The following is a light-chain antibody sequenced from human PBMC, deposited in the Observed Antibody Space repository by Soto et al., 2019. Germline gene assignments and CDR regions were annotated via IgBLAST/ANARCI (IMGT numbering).Light chain of an antibody. CDR2: AAS. V-gene: IGKV1-17*01. CDR3: LQHNSFPYT. Sequence: DIQMTQSPSSLSASVGDRVTITCRASQGIRNDLSWYQQKPGKAPKRLIYAASTLQTGVPSRFSGSGSGTEFTLTFSSLQPADFATYYCLQHNSFPYTFGQGTELEIK. CDR1: QGIRND. J-gene: IGKJ2*01.